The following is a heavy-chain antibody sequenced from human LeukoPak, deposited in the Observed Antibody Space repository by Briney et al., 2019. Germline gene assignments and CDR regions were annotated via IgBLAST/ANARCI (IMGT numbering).Heavy chain of an antibody. V-gene: IGHV3-53*01. Sequence: GGSLRLSCAAPGFTVSSNYMTWVRQAPGKGLEWVSVIYSGGSTYYADSVKGRFTISRDNSKNTLYLQMNSLRAEDTAVYYCARGNPGDYWGQGTLVTVSS. J-gene: IGHJ4*02. D-gene: IGHD1-14*01. CDR3: ARGNPGDY. CDR1: GFTVSSNY. CDR2: IYSGGST.